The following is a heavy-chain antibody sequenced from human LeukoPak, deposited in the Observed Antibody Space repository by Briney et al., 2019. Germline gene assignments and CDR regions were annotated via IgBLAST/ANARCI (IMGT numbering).Heavy chain of an antibody. V-gene: IGHV4-59*01. CDR3: ARHRGSGYPYFDY. D-gene: IGHD3-22*01. CDR1: VGSINNYY. J-gene: IGHJ4*02. Sequence: PSETLSLTCTVSVGSINNYYWSWIRQPPGKGLEGIGYIYYTGSTNYNPSLKSRVTISVDTSKSHFSLKMSTLTAADTAVYYCARHRGSGYPYFDYWGQGTLVTVSS. CDR2: IYYTGST.